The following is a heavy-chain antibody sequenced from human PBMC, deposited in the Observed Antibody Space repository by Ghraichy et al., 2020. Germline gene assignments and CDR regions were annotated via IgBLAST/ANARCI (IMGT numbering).Heavy chain of an antibody. CDR1: GGSISSGGYY. CDR3: ARDMRGGGSWKQWLVSPRSFDY. V-gene: IGHV4-31*03. CDR2: IYYSGST. J-gene: IGHJ4*02. D-gene: IGHD6-19*01. Sequence: SETLSLTCTVSGGSISSGGYYWSWIRQHPGKGLEWIGYIYYSGSTYYNPSLKSRVTISVDTSKNQFSLKLSSVTAADTAVYYCARDMRGGGSWKQWLVSPRSFDYWGQGTLVTVSS.